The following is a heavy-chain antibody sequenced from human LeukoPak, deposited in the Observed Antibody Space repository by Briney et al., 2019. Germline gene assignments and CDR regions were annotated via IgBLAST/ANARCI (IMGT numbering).Heavy chain of an antibody. V-gene: IGHV3-53*01. CDR3: ARERRNGKYYFDY. D-gene: IGHD1-26*01. CDR2: IYSGGST. J-gene: IGHJ4*02. Sequence: GGSLRLSCAASGFTVSSNYMSWVRQAPGKGLEWVSVIYSGGSTYYADSVKGRFTISRDNSKNTLYLQMNSLRAEDTAVYYCARERRNGKYYFDYWGQGTLDTVSS. CDR1: GFTVSSNY.